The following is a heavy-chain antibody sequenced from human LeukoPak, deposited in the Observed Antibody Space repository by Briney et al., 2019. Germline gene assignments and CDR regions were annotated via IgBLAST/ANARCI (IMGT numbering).Heavy chain of an antibody. CDR1: GFTFSSYG. J-gene: IGHJ3*02. CDR3: AKDISGSYYTHDAFDI. CDR2: IGYDGSNK. V-gene: IGHV3-30*02. D-gene: IGHD1-26*01. Sequence: GGSLRLYCAASGFTFSSYGMHWVRKAPGKGLEWVAFIGYDGSNKYYADSAKGRFTIPRDNSKNTLYLQMNSLRAEDTAVYYCAKDISGSYYTHDAFDIWGQGTMVTVSS.